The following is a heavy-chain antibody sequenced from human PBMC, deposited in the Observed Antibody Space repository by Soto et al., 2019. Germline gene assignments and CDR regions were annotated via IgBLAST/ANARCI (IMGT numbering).Heavy chain of an antibody. V-gene: IGHV3-23*01. CDR2: ISISGGST. J-gene: IGHJ4*02. D-gene: IGHD4-4*01. CDR1: GFTFSNYA. Sequence: EVQLLESGGGFIQPGGSLRLSCAASGFTFSNYAMSWFRQAPGKGLEWVSSISISGGSTYYADSVKGRFTISRDNAKNKLYLQMNILRADDTAIYYCAKHRGYSNYAFDYWGQGTLVTVSS. CDR3: AKHRGYSNYAFDY.